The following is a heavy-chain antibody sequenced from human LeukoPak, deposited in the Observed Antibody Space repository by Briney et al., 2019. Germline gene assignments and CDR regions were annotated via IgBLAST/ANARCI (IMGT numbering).Heavy chain of an antibody. J-gene: IGHJ5*02. CDR3: ARATYYYDSSGSNWFDP. Sequence: PSETLSRTCTVSGGSISSSSYYWGWIRQPPGKGLEWIGSIYYSGSTYYNPSLKSRVTISVDTSKNQFSLKLSSVTAADTAVYYCARATYYYDSSGSNWFDPWGQGTLATVSS. CDR2: IYYSGST. D-gene: IGHD3-22*01. CDR1: GGSISSSSYY. V-gene: IGHV4-39*07.